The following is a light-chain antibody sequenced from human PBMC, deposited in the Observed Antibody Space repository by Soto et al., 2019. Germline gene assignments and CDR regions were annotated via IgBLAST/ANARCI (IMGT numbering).Light chain of an antibody. CDR3: QQTSSFPLT. CDR2: AAS. V-gene: IGKV1-12*01. J-gene: IGKJ4*01. CDR1: QGIVSW. Sequence: DIQMTQSPSSVSASVGDRVTITCRASQGIVSWLAWYQQKPGKAPILLIYAASSLQSGVPSRFSGIGSGTDFTLTISSLQPEDFATYYCQQTSSFPLTFGGGTKVDIK.